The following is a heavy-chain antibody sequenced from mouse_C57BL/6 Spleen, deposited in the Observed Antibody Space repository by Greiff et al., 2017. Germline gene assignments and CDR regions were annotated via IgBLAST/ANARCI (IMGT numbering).Heavy chain of an antibody. CDR3: ASAYDHDALYAMDY. V-gene: IGHV14-3*01. Sequence: VQLQQSVAELVRPGASVKLSCTASGFNIENTYMHWVKQRPEQGLEWIGRIDPANGNTKYAPKFQGKATITADTSSNTAYLQLSSLTSEDTAIYYCASAYDHDALYAMDYWGQGTSVTVSS. D-gene: IGHD6-5*01. CDR1: GFNIENTY. J-gene: IGHJ4*01. CDR2: IDPANGNT.